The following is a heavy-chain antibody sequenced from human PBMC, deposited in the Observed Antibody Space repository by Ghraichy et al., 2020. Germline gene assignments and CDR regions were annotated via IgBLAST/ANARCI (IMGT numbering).Heavy chain of an antibody. CDR3: VRDGCSGRTCTFYN. D-gene: IGHD2-15*01. CDR2: IGSGGSSS. Sequence: GGSLRLSCVATGFTFSSYSMNWVRQAPGKGLEWVSYIGSGGSSSYYADSVKGRFTISRDNAKNSVYLDVNSLRAEDTALYYCVRDGCSGRTCTFYNWGQGALVTVSS. CDR1: GFTFSSYS. V-gene: IGHV3-48*04. J-gene: IGHJ4*02.